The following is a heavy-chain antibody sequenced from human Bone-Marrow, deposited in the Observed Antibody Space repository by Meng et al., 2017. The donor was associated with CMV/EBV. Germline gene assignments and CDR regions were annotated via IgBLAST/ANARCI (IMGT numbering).Heavy chain of an antibody. J-gene: IGHJ4*02. V-gene: IGHV3-20*04. Sequence: GESLKISCAASGFTFSSYWMHWVRQAPGKGLEWVSGIKWDGGSTGYADSVKGRFTISRDNAKNSLYLQMNSLRAEDTALYYCARDSGDCTNGVCYKGEFDYWGQGTLVTVSS. CDR1: GFTFSSYW. CDR2: IKWDGGST. D-gene: IGHD2-8*01. CDR3: ARDSGDCTNGVCYKGEFDY.